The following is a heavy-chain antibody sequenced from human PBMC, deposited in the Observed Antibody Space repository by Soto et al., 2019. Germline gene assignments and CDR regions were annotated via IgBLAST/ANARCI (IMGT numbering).Heavy chain of an antibody. CDR3: ARGRQVGTLWTSFDY. CDR1: GGTFSSYT. Sequence: ASVKVSCKASGGTFSSYTISWVRQAPGQRLEWIGRINPILGIANYAQKFRGRVTITADKSTSTAYMGLSSLSSEDTAFYYCARGRQVGTLWTSFDYWGQGTLFTAPQ. V-gene: IGHV1-69*02. D-gene: IGHD5-18*01. J-gene: IGHJ4*02. CDR2: INPILGIA.